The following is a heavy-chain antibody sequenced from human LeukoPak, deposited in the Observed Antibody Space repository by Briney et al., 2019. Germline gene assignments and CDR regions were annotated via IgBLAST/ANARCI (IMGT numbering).Heavy chain of an antibody. V-gene: IGHV1-18*01. J-gene: IGHJ4*02. CDR2: ISAYSGNT. D-gene: IGHD3-16*02. CDR3: ARASIMITFGGVIVGLYYFDY. CDR1: GYTFTSYG. Sequence: ASVKVSCKASGYTFTSYGISWVRQAPGQGLEWMGWISAYSGNTNYAQKLQGRVTMTTDTSTSTAYMELRSLRSDDTAVYYCARASIMITFGGVIVGLYYFDYWGQGTLVTVSS.